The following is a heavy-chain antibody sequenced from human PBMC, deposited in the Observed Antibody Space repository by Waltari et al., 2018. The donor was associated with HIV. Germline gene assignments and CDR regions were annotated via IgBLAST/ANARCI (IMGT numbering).Heavy chain of an antibody. Sequence: QVQLVQSGAEVKKPGSSVKVSCKASGGNFSSYDISRVRKAPGQGLEWMGGIIPIFGTANYAQKFQGRVTITADESTSTAYMELSSLRSEDTAVYYCARDGATVTFNYGMDVWGQGTTVTVSS. CDR3: ARDGATVTFNYGMDV. CDR1: GGNFSSYD. J-gene: IGHJ6*02. CDR2: IIPIFGTA. V-gene: IGHV1-69*01. D-gene: IGHD4-17*01.